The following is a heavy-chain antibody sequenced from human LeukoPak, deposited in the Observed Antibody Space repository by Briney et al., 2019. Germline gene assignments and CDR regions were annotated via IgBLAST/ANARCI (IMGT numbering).Heavy chain of an antibody. CDR1: GYTFTSYY. V-gene: IGHV1-46*01. CDR2: INPSGGST. Sequence: ASVKVSCKASGYTFTSYYMHWVRQAPGQGLEWMGIINPSGGSTSYAQKFQGRVTMTRDTSTSTVYMVLSSLRSEDTAVYYCARDLVDIVATIPTYYFDYWGQGTLVTVSS. J-gene: IGHJ4*02. D-gene: IGHD5-12*01. CDR3: ARDLVDIVATIPTYYFDY.